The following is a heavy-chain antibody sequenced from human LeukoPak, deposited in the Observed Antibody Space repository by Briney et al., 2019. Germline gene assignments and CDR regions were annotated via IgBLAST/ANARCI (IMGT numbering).Heavy chain of an antibody. V-gene: IGHV3-48*04. D-gene: IGHD2-2*01. CDR3: ARDSWTGCSSTSCFYFDY. J-gene: IGHJ4*02. CDR1: GFTFSSYS. Sequence: GGSLRLSCAASGFTFSSYSMNWVRQAPGKGLEWVSYISSSSSTIYYADSVKGRFTISRDNAKNSLYLQMNSLRAEDTAVYYCARDSWTGCSSTSCFYFDYWGQGTLVTVSS. CDR2: ISSSSSTI.